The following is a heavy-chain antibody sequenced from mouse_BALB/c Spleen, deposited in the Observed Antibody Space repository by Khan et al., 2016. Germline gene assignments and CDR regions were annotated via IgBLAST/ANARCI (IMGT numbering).Heavy chain of an antibody. D-gene: IGHD2-4*01. Sequence: QVRLQQSGAELARPGASVKLSCKASGYTFTTYWMQWVKQRPGQGLEWIGAIYPGDGDTRYTQKFKGKATLTADKSSSTAYMQLSSLASEDSAVXHCARWDSYYDYDYWGRGANLTVSS. CDR2: IYPGDGDT. J-gene: IGHJ2*01. CDR3: ARWDSYYDYDY. CDR1: GYTFTTYW. V-gene: IGHV1-87*01.